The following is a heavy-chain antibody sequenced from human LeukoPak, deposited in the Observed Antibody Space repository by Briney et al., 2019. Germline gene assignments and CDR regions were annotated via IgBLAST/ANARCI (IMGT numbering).Heavy chain of an antibody. CDR2: ISAYNGNT. CDR3: ARGNLPAFIVGATYYMDV. D-gene: IGHD1-26*01. CDR1: GYTFTSYG. V-gene: IGHV1-18*01. J-gene: IGHJ6*03. Sequence: ASVKVSCKASGYTFTSYGISWVRQAPGQGLEWMGWISAYNGNTNYAQKLQGRLTITTDPSTSTAYMELRSLRSDDTAVYYCARGNLPAFIVGATYYMDVWGKGTTVTVSS.